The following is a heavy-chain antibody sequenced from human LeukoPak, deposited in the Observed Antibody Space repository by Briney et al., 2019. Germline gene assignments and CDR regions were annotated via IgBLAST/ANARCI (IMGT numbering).Heavy chain of an antibody. CDR2: ISYDGSNK. CDR1: GFTFSSYT. Sequence: GGSLRLSCAASGFTFSSYTMHWVRQAPGKGLEWVAVISYDGSNKYYADSVKGRFTISRDNSKNTLYLQMNSLRAEDTAVYYCARGTYYYDSSGYLDLDYWGQGTLVTVSS. CDR3: ARGTYYYDSSGYLDLDY. V-gene: IGHV3-30-3*01. J-gene: IGHJ4*02. D-gene: IGHD3-22*01.